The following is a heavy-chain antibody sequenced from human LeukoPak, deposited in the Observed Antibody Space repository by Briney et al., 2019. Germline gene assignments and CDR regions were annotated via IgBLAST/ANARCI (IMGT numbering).Heavy chain of an antibody. V-gene: IGHV3-48*04. D-gene: IGHD3-22*01. CDR1: GFTFSSYS. J-gene: IGHJ3*02. CDR2: ISSSSSTI. Sequence: PGGSLRLSCAASGFTFSSYSMNWVRQAPGKGLEWVSYISSSSSTIYYADSVKGRFTISRDNAKNSLYLQMNSLRVEDTAVYYCARSLPYDSSGQGAFDIWGQGTMVTVSS. CDR3: ARSLPYDSSGQGAFDI.